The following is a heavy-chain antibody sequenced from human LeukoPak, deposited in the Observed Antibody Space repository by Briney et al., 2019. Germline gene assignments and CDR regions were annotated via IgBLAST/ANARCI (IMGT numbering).Heavy chain of an antibody. J-gene: IGHJ4*02. D-gene: IGHD3-9*01. Sequence: GGSLRLSCAASGFTFSSYGMHWVRQAPGKGLEWVAVISDDGSNKYYADSVKGRFTISRDNSKNTLYLQMNSLRAEDTAVYYCAKAPVLRYFDWLLSHFDYWGQGTLVTVSS. CDR3: AKAPVLRYFDWLLSHFDY. CDR2: ISDDGSNK. CDR1: GFTFSSYG. V-gene: IGHV3-30*18.